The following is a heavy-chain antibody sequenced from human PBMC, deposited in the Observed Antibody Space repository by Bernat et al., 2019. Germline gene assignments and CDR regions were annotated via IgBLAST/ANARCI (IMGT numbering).Heavy chain of an antibody. CDR3: ARDIHDYGGPGGDN. J-gene: IGHJ4*02. Sequence: QVQLVESGGGVVQPGRSLRLSCAASGFSFKNFGMLWVRRAPGKGLEWVAAIWYDGGNKYYADSVKGRFTISRDNYKNTLYLQMDSLRAEDTAVYYCARDIHDYGGPGGDNWGQGTLVTVSS. D-gene: IGHD4-17*01. CDR1: GFSFKNFG. CDR2: IWYDGGNK. V-gene: IGHV3-33*01.